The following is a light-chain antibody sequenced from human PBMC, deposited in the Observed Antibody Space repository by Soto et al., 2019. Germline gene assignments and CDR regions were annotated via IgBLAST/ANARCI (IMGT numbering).Light chain of an antibody. V-gene: IGLV1-44*01. Sequence: QSVLTQPPSASGTPGQRVTISCSGSSSNIGRNTVNWYQQLPGTAPKLLVYSNNQRPSGVPDRFSGSKSGTSGSLAISGLQSEDEADYYCAAWDDSLNGNWVFGGGTQLTVL. CDR3: AAWDDSLNGNWV. J-gene: IGLJ3*02. CDR1: SSNIGRNT. CDR2: SNN.